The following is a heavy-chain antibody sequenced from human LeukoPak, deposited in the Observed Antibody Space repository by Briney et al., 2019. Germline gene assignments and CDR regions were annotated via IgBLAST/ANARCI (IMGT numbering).Heavy chain of an antibody. Sequence: GGSLRLSCAASGFTFSTYSMNWVRQAPGKRLEWVSSISSSNSYIYYADSVKGRFTISRDNAKNSLYLQMNSRRAEDTAVYYCARDAFRGRHFDYWGQGTLVTVSS. CDR3: ARDAFRGRHFDY. D-gene: IGHD3-10*01. CDR1: GFTFSTYS. CDR2: ISSSNSYI. V-gene: IGHV3-21*01. J-gene: IGHJ4*02.